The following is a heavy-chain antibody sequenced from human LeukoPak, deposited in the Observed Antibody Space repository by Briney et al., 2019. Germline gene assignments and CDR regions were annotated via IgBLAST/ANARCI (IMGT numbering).Heavy chain of an antibody. D-gene: IGHD5-12*01. Sequence: ASVKVSCKASGYTFTRYYMHWVRQAPGQRLEWMGWINPNSGGTNYAQKFQGRVTMTRDTSISTAYMELSRLRSDDTAVYYCARVSGGYSGYEGWGQGTLVTVSS. V-gene: IGHV1-2*02. CDR2: INPNSGGT. J-gene: IGHJ4*02. CDR3: ARVSGGYSGYEG. CDR1: GYTFTRYY.